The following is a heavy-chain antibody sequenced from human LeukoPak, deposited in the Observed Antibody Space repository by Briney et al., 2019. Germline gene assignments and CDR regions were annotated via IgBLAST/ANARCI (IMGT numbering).Heavy chain of an antibody. V-gene: IGHV3-48*03. CDR1: GFTFSSYE. D-gene: IGHD6-13*01. J-gene: IGHJ4*02. CDR2: ISSSGSTI. CDR3: ARGSAAGTGDY. Sequence: GGSLRLSCAASGFTFSSYEMNWVRQAPGKGLEWVSYISSSGSTIYYADSVKGRFTISRDNAKNSLYLQMNSLRAEDTAVYYCARGSAAGTGDYWGQGTLVTVSS.